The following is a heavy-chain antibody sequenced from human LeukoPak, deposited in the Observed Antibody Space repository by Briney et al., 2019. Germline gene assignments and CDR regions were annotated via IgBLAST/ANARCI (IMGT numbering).Heavy chain of an antibody. Sequence: GGSLRLSCAASGFTFSSYSMNWVRQAPGKGLEWVSYISSSSSTIYYADSVKGRFTISRDNAKNSLYLQMNSLRAEDTAVYYCARDRGDCSGGSCYSNAFDIWGQGTMVTVSS. CDR1: GFTFSSYS. D-gene: IGHD2-15*01. CDR3: ARDRGDCSGGSCYSNAFDI. CDR2: ISSSSSTI. J-gene: IGHJ3*02. V-gene: IGHV3-48*01.